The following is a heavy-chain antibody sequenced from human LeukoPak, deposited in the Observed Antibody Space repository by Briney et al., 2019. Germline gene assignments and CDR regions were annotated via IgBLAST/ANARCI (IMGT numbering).Heavy chain of an antibody. CDR3: ASGYCSGGSCYSRAFDI. CDR1: GFTFSSYA. J-gene: IGHJ3*02. V-gene: IGHV3-30*04. Sequence: GGSLRLSCAASGFTFSSYAMHWVRQVPGKGLEWVAVISFDGSNKYYADSVKGRFTISRDNAKNSLYLQMNSLRAEDTAVYYCASGYCSGGSCYSRAFDIWGQGTMVTVSS. CDR2: ISFDGSNK. D-gene: IGHD2-15*01.